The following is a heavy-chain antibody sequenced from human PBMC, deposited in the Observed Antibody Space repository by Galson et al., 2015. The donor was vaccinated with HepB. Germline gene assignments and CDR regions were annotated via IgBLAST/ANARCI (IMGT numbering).Heavy chain of an antibody. CDR1: GFTFSSYA. D-gene: IGHD2-15*01. Sequence: SLRLSCATSGFTFSSYAMHWVRQAPGKGLEWVAVISYDGSNKYYADSVKGRFTISRDNSKNTLYLQMNSLRAEDTAVYYCARECSGGSCYSIYLDYWGQGTLVTVSS. V-gene: IGHV3-30-3*01. J-gene: IGHJ4*02. CDR2: ISYDGSNK. CDR3: ARECSGGSCYSIYLDY.